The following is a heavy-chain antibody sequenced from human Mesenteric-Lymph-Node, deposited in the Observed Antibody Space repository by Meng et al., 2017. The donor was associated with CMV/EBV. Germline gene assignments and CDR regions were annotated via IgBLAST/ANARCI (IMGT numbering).Heavy chain of an antibody. CDR3: AKLVPAAMVDY. Sequence: GESLKISCAASGFTFSSYNINWVRQAPGKGLEWVSSISSSGIYIYYADSVKGRFTISRDNAKNSLYLQMNSLRAEDTAVYYCAKLVPAAMVDYWGQGTLVTVSS. V-gene: IGHV3-21*04. CDR2: ISSSGIYI. D-gene: IGHD2-2*01. J-gene: IGHJ4*02. CDR1: GFTFSSYN.